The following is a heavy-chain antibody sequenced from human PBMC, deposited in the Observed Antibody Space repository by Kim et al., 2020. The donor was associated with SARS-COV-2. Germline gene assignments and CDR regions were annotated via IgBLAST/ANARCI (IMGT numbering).Heavy chain of an antibody. J-gene: IGHJ4*02. CDR3: ARGEAPGITSRYYDSSGYYSY. CDR1: GYTFTSYA. V-gene: IGHV1-3*01. Sequence: ASVKVSCKASGYTFTSYAMHWVRQAPGQRLEWMGWINAGNGNTKYSQKFQGRVTITRDTSASTAYMELSSLRSEDTAVYYCARGEAPGITSRYYDSSGYYSYWGQGTLVTVSS. D-gene: IGHD3-22*01. CDR2: INAGNGNT.